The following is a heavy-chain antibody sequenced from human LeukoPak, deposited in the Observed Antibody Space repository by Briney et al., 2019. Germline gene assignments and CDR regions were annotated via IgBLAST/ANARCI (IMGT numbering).Heavy chain of an antibody. CDR1: GFTFNNYG. D-gene: IGHD2-2*02. CDR3: AKDGVVPATIRANYFDY. CDR2: IQYDGRNK. Sequence: GGSLRLSCAASGFTFNNYGMHWVRQAPGKGLEWVTFIQYDGRNKYYTGAVRGRFTISRDNSRNTLYRQMDSLRPEDTAVYFCAKDGVVPATIRANYFDYWGQGTLVTVSS. J-gene: IGHJ4*02. V-gene: IGHV3-30*02.